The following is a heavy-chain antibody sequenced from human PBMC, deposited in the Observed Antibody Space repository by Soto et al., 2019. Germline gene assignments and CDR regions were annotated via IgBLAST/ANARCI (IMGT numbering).Heavy chain of an antibody. V-gene: IGHV4-39*01. Sequence: QLQLQESGPGLVKPSETLSLTCTVSGGSISSSSYYWGWIRQPPGKGLEWIGSIYNSGRTYYNPSLKSRVTISVDPSKNQFSLKLSSVTAADTAVYYCARQTYCSTSSCPPDFDYWGQGTLVTVSS. CDR2: IYNSGRT. D-gene: IGHD2-2*01. CDR3: ARQTYCSTSSCPPDFDY. J-gene: IGHJ4*02. CDR1: GGSISSSSYY.